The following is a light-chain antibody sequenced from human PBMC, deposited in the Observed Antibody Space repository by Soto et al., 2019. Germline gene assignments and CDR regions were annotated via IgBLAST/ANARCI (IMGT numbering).Light chain of an antibody. V-gene: IGLV2-14*01. CDR2: EVN. J-gene: IGLJ3*02. CDR1: SSDIGAYKY. Sequence: QSALTQPASVSGSPGQSITISCTGTSSDIGAYKYVAWYQQQSGQAPKLMTYEVNNRPSGVSNRFSGSKSGNTASLTIAGLQAEDEYDYYCCSYTSSNTVVFGGGTQLTVL. CDR3: CSYTSSNTVV.